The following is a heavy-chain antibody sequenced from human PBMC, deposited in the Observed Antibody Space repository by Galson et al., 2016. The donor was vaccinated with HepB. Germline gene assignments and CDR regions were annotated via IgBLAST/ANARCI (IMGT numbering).Heavy chain of an antibody. CDR1: GNTFTDY. CDR2: INTNSGGT. D-gene: IGHD1-1*01. Sequence: SVKVSCKASGNTFTDYVSWVRQAPGQGLEWMGRINTNSGGTHYALAFHGRITMTRDTATRTLYLELRTLRSDDTAVYYCATQLVPGSASWGQGTLVVVSS. V-gene: IGHV1-2*06. J-gene: IGHJ5*02. CDR3: ATQLVPGSAS.